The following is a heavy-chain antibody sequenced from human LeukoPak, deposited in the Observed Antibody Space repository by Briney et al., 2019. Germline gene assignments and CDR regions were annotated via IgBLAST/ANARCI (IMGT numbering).Heavy chain of an antibody. CDR3: ARVGTYYDFWSGDYKSGWFDP. D-gene: IGHD3-3*01. J-gene: IGHJ5*02. CDR1: GYTFTSYD. V-gene: IGHV1-8*01. CDR2: MNPNSGNT. Sequence: GASVKVSCKASGYTFTSYDINLVRQATGQGLEWMGWMNPNSGNTGYAQKFQGRVTMTRNTSISTAYMELSSLRSEDTAVYYCARVGTYYDFWSGDYKSGWFDPWGQGTLVTVSS.